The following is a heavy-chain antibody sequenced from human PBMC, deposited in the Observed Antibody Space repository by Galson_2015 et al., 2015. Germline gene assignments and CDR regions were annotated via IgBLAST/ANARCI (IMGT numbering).Heavy chain of an antibody. V-gene: IGHV3-7*01. CDR1: GFTFNSYW. D-gene: IGHD2-15*01. Sequence: SLRLSCAGSGFTFNSYWMSWVRQAPGKGLEWVANINQDGSAKHYVDSVRGRFTISRDSAKSSLYLQINSLRAEDTAVYYCARWVVNRWFAPWRQGTLVTASS. CDR2: INQDGSAK. CDR3: ARWVVNRWFAP. J-gene: IGHJ5*02.